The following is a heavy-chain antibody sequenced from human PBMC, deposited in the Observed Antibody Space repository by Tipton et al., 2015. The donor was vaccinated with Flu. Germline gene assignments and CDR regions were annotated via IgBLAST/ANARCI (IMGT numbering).Heavy chain of an antibody. V-gene: IGHV3-21*01. CDR3: AKMPGFDY. CDR2: ISSISSHI. CDR1: GFSFSDYS. Sequence: SLRLSCAASGFSFSDYSMNWVRQTPGKGLEWVSCISSISSHIHYADSVKGRFAISRDNAKNSLSLQMNSLRAEDTAVYYCAKMPGFDYWGQGTLVTVSS. D-gene: IGHD2-2*01. J-gene: IGHJ4*02.